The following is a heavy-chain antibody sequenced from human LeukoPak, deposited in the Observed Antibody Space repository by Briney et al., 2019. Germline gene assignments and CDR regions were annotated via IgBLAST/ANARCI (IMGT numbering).Heavy chain of an antibody. CDR1: GYTFTRYY. Sequence: ASVKVSCKASGYTFTRYYMHWVRQAPGQGLEWMGWISTYNGNTNYAHKFQGRVTLTTDTSTSTASMELRSLRSDDTAVYYCARDRRYDFWSGYYNYKYYYYGMDVWGQGTTVTVSS. CDR2: ISTYNGNT. V-gene: IGHV1-18*04. D-gene: IGHD3-3*01. CDR3: ARDRRYDFWSGYYNYKYYYYGMDV. J-gene: IGHJ6*02.